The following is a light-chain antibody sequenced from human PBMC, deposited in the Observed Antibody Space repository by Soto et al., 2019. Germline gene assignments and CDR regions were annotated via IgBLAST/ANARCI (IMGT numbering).Light chain of an antibody. Sequence: EIVLTQSPGTLSLSPGERATLSCRASQRVSSSYLAWYQQKPGQAPRLLIYNTSSRATGIPDRFSGSGSGTDFTLTISRLELEDFAVYYCQQYGSSLLTFGGGTKVEIK. CDR2: NTS. J-gene: IGKJ4*01. CDR1: QRVSSSY. CDR3: QQYGSSLLT. V-gene: IGKV3-20*01.